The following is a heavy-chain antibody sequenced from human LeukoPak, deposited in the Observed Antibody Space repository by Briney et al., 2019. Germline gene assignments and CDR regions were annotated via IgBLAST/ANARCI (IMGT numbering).Heavy chain of an antibody. CDR3: ARDMRSGWYAADY. CDR2: ISSSGSHT. Sequence: GGSLRLSCAASGFIFSDYYMSWIRQAPGKGLEWVSYISSSGSHTNYADSVKGRFTISRDNAKNSLYLQMNNLSAEDTAVYYCARDMRSGWYAADYWGQGTLVTVSS. D-gene: IGHD6-19*01. J-gene: IGHJ4*02. V-gene: IGHV3-11*05. CDR1: GFIFSDYY.